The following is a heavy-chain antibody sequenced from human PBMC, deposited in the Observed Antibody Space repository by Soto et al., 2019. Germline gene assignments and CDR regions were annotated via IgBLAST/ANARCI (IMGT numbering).Heavy chain of an antibody. V-gene: IGHV4-61*01. CDR2: IYYSGST. CDR3: ARSDPLRYFDWLLYHAL. Sequence: SETLSLTCTVSGGSVSSGSYYWSWIRQPPGKGLEWIGYIYYSGSTNYNPSLKSRVTISVDTSKNQFSLKLSSVTAADTAVYYCARSDPLRYFDWLLYHALWGQGTLVTVSS. CDR1: GGSVSSGSYY. D-gene: IGHD3-9*01. J-gene: IGHJ4*02.